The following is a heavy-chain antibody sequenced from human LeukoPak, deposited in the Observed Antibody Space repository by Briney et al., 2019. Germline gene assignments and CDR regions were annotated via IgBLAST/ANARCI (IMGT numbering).Heavy chain of an antibody. Sequence: SGPTLVNPTQTLTLTCTFSGFSLSTSGMGVGWIRHPPEKALEWLAIIYWNDDRRYSPSLKSRLTIKKDTSKNQVVLTMTNMDSVDTATYYCAQYPDYGGDYDAFDIWGHGTMVTVSS. CDR2: IYWNDDR. J-gene: IGHJ3*02. D-gene: IGHD4-23*01. CDR3: AQYPDYGGDYDAFDI. CDR1: GFSLSTSGMG. V-gene: IGHV2-5*01.